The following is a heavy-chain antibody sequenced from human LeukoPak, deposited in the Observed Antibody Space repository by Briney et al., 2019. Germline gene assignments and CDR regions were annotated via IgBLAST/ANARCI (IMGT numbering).Heavy chain of an antibody. CDR2: IYSGGTT. Sequence: PGGSLRLSCAASGFTVSSNYMSWVRQAPGKGLEWVSVIYSGGTTYYADSVKGRFTISRDNSKNMMYLQMTSLRDEDTAVYYCARGHGDSVWDYSEYWGQGTLVTVSS. D-gene: IGHD4-17*01. J-gene: IGHJ4*02. V-gene: IGHV3-53*01. CDR1: GFTVSSNY. CDR3: ARGHGDSVWDYSEY.